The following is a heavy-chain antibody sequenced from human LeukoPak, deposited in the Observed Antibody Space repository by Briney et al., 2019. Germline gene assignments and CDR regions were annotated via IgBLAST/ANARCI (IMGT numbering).Heavy chain of an antibody. V-gene: IGHV4-34*01. CDR1: GGSFSGYY. CDR2: INHSGST. CDR3: ARGHRYRSSGAGGY. J-gene: IGHJ4*02. D-gene: IGHD6-19*01. Sequence: SETLSLTCAVYGGSFSGYYWSWIRQPPGKGLEWIGEINHSGSTNYNPSLKSRVTMSVDTSKNQFSLKLSSVTAADTAVYYCARGHRYRSSGAGGYWGQGTLVTVSS.